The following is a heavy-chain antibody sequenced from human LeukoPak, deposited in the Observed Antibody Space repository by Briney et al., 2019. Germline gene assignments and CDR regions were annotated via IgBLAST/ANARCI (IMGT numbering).Heavy chain of an antibody. J-gene: IGHJ5*02. CDR2: INPNSGGT. CDR1: GYTFTGYY. CDR3: AVSTYYYGSGSSNWFDP. D-gene: IGHD3-10*01. Sequence: ASVKVSCKASGYTFTGYYMHWVRQAPGQGLEWMGWINPNSGGTNYAQKFQGRVTMTRDTSISTAYMELSRLRSDDTAVYYCAVSTYYYGSGSSNWFDPWGQGTLVTVSS. V-gene: IGHV1-2*02.